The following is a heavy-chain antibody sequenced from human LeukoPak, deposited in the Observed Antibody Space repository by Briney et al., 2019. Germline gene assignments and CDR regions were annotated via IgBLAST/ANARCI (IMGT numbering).Heavy chain of an antibody. CDR1: ERTYSSYA. CDR3: ARDPGILTGRYYFDY. V-gene: IGHV1-69*05. CDR2: ILPIFGTA. D-gene: IGHD3-9*01. Sequence: ASVKVCCKASERTYSSYAISWVREAPGQGLEWMGGILPIFGTANYAQKFQGRVTITTDESTSTAYMELSSLRSEDTAVYYCARDPGILTGRYYFDYWGQGTLVTVSS. J-gene: IGHJ4*02.